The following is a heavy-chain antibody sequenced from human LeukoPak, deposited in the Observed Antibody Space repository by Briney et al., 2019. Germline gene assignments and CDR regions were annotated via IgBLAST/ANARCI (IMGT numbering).Heavy chain of an antibody. D-gene: IGHD1/OR15-1a*01. Sequence: GGSLRLSCATSGFSFSSYAMSWVRQAPGKGLEWVSAMSSSDDGRYYAASVRGRFTISRDTSRSTLYLQMNSLRAEDTAVYYCAKGFLGNIDYWGQGTLVTVSS. V-gene: IGHV3-23*01. J-gene: IGHJ4*02. CDR1: GFSFSSYA. CDR3: AKGFLGNIDY. CDR2: MSSSDDGR.